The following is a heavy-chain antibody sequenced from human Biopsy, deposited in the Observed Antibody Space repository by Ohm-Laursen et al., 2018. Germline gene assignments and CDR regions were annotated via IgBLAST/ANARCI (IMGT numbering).Heavy chain of an antibody. CDR2: ISGYNGNT. CDR1: GYKFTSYG. D-gene: IGHD6-25*01. Sequence: ASVKVSCKVSGYKFTSYGMSWVRQAPGQGFEWMGRISGYNGNTNYAQKFQGRITMTIDAATSTGYMDLRSLKSDDTAAYYCARIAAAGWDDYWGQGTLVTVSS. J-gene: IGHJ4*02. CDR3: ARIAAAGWDDY. V-gene: IGHV1-18*01.